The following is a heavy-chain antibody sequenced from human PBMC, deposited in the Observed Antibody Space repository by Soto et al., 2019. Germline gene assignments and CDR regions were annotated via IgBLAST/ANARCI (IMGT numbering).Heavy chain of an antibody. CDR1: GGTFSSYT. CDR2: IIPILGIA. CDR3: ARDPETVVVAADFDY. J-gene: IGHJ4*02. Sequence: QVQLVQSGAEVKKPGSSVKVSCKASGGTFSSYTISWVRQAPGQGLEWMGRIIPILGIANYAQKFQGRVTITTDKSTSTAYMELSSLRSEDTAVYYCARDPETVVVAADFDYWGQGTLVTVSS. V-gene: IGHV1-69*08. D-gene: IGHD2-15*01.